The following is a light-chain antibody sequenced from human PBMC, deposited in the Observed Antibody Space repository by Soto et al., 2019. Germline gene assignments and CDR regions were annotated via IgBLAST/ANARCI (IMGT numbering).Light chain of an antibody. J-gene: IGKJ1*01. V-gene: IGKV3-15*01. CDR3: QQYNTWPRT. CDR2: GAS. CDR1: QSVSSN. Sequence: EIVMTQSPATLSVSRVERATLSFRASQSVSSNLAWYQQKPGQAPRLLIYGASTRATGIPARFSGSGSGTEFTLSISSLQSEDFAVYYCQQYNTWPRTFGQGTKVDIK.